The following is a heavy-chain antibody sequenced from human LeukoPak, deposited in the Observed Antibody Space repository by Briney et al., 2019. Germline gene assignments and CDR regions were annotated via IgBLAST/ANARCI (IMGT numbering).Heavy chain of an antibody. CDR1: GGSFSGYY. Sequence: SETLSLTCAVYGGSFSGYYWSWIRQPPGKGLEWIAGINDSGDTNYYPSLKSRVTISEDTSKNQFSLKLSSVTAADTAVYYCARSAKDCSGGKCFHTGFDYWGQGTLVTVSS. V-gene: IGHV4-34*01. CDR3: ARSAKDCSGGKCFHTGFDY. CDR2: INDSGDT. J-gene: IGHJ4*02. D-gene: IGHD2-15*01.